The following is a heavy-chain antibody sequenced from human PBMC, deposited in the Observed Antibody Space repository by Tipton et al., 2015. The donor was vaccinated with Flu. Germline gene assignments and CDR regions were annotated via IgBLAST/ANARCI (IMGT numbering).Heavy chain of an antibody. Sequence: SLRLSCAASGFTFSSYWMSWVRQAPGKGLEWVANIKQDGSEKYYVDSVKGRFTISRDNAKNSMYLQMNSLRAEDTAVYYCARDLRSIVFEYIVVVPLGYYGMDGWGQGTSVTVSS. CDR2: IKQDGSEK. CDR3: ARDLRSIVFEYIVVVPLGYYGMDG. J-gene: IGHJ6*02. D-gene: IGHD2-2*01. V-gene: IGHV3-7*01. CDR1: GFTFSSYW.